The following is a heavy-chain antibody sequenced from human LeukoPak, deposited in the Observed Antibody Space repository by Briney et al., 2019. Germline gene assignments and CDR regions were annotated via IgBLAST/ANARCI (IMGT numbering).Heavy chain of an antibody. J-gene: IGHJ5*02. D-gene: IGHD2-2*01. CDR1: GGSISGNTYY. Sequence: SETLSLTCTVSGGSISGNTYYWAWIRQPPGKGLEWIGNVYFGGTTSYNPSLKSRVTISVDTSKAHFSLNLRSVTAADTAVYYCARVGGVVVARSDPWGQGTLVTVSS. CDR2: VYFGGTT. V-gene: IGHV4-39*02. CDR3: ARVGGVVVARSDP.